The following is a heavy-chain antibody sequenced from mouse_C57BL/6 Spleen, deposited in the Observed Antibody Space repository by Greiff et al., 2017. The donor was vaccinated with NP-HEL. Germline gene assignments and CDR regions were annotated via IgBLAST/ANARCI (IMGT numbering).Heavy chain of an antibody. D-gene: IGHD1-1*01. CDR3: ARWGYGSSAWFAY. V-gene: IGHV1-26*01. J-gene: IGHJ3*01. CDR2: INPNNGGT. CDR1: GYTFTDYY. Sequence: VQLQQSGPELVKPGASVKISCKASGYTFTDYYMNWVKQSHGKSLEWIGDINPNNGGTSYNQKFKGKATLTVDKSSSTAYMELRSLTSEDSAVYYCARWGYGSSAWFAYWGQGTLVTVSA.